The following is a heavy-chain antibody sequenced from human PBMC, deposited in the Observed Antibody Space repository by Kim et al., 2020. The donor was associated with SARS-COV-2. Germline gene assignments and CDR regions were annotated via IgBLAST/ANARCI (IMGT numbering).Heavy chain of an antibody. D-gene: IGHD2-15*01. CDR3: ARRGDIVVVVAATEYYYYGMDV. CDR2: INHSGST. V-gene: IGHV4-34*01. CDR1: GRSFSGYY. Sequence: SETLSLTCAVYGRSFSGYYWSWIRQPPGKGLEWIGEINHSGSTNYNPSLKSRVTISVDTSKNQFSLKLSSVTAADTAVYYCARRGDIVVVVAATEYYYYGMDVWGQGTTVTVSS. J-gene: IGHJ6*02.